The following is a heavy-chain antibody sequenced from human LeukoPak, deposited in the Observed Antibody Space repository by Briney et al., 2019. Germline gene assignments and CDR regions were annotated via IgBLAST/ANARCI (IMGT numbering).Heavy chain of an antibody. Sequence: PSETLSLTCAVYGGSFSGYYWSWIRQPPGKGLEWIGEINHSGSTNYNPSLKSRVTISVDTSKNQFSLKLSSVTAADTAVYYCARDAFRDGYTPGSDYWGQGTLVTVSS. V-gene: IGHV4-34*01. CDR1: GGSFSGYY. D-gene: IGHD5-24*01. J-gene: IGHJ4*02. CDR3: ARDAFRDGYTPGSDY. CDR2: INHSGST.